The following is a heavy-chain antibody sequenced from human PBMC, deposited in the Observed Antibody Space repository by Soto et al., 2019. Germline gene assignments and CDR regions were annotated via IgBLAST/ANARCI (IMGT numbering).Heavy chain of an antibody. Sequence: QVQLLDSGGGVVQPGKSLRLSCAASGFTFSSYGMHWVRQAPGKGLQWVAVVWSDGRNKFYADSVRGRFTISRDNSKDALYLQVNSVRADDTALYYCVRERGPFDAFDIWGQGTMVTVSS. CDR1: GFTFSSYG. V-gene: IGHV3-33*01. CDR2: VWSDGRNK. CDR3: VRERGPFDAFDI. J-gene: IGHJ3*02.